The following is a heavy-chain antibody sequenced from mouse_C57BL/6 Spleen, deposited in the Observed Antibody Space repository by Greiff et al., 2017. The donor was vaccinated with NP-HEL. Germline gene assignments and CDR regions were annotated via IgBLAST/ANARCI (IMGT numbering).Heavy chain of an antibody. CDR3: ARSLYYDYDVWYFDV. CDR2: ISYSGST. V-gene: IGHV3-8*01. J-gene: IGHJ1*03. CDR1: GYSITSDY. D-gene: IGHD2-4*01. Sequence: EVKLMESGPGLAKPSQTLSLTCSVTGYSITSDYWNWIRKFPGNKLEYMGYISYSGSTYYNPSLKSRISITRDTSKNQYYLQLNSVTTEDTATYYCARSLYYDYDVWYFDVWGTGTTVTVSS.